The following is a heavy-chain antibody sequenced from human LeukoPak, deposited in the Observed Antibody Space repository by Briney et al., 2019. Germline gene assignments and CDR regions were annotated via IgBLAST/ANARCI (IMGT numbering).Heavy chain of an antibody. Sequence: GGSLRLSCAASGFTFSRYGMHWVRQAPGKGLEWVAVIWYDGSNKYYADSVKGLFTIARDNSKNTLYLQMNSLRAEDTAVYYCARGLASYYYGSGRPTPLDYWGQGTLVTVSS. CDR1: GFTFSRYG. D-gene: IGHD3-10*01. CDR3: ARGLASYYYGSGRPTPLDY. V-gene: IGHV3-33*01. CDR2: IWYDGSNK. J-gene: IGHJ4*02.